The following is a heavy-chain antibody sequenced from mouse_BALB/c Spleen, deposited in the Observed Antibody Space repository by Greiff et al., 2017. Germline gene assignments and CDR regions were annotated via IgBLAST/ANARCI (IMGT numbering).Heavy chain of an antibody. Sequence: EVQLVESGPGLVKPSQSLSLTCSVTGYSITSGYYWNWIRQFPGNKLEWMGYISYDGSNNYNPSLKNRISITRDTSKNQFFLKLNSVTTEDTATYYCARQDAYSSMDYWGQGTSVTVSS. J-gene: IGHJ4*01. CDR2: ISYDGSN. D-gene: IGHD2-10*01. CDR1: GYSITSGYY. V-gene: IGHV3-6*02. CDR3: ARQDAYSSMDY.